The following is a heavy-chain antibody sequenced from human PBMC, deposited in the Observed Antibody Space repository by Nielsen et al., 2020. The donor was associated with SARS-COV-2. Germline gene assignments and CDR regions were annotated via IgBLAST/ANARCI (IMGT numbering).Heavy chain of an antibody. Sequence: GEPLKISCAASGFTFSSYSMNWVRQAPGKGLEWVSSISSSSSYIYYAGSVKGRFTISRDSAKNSLYLQMNSLRAEDTAVYYCAKDREHFDFWSSYPGNWFDPWGQGSLVTVSS. CDR1: GFTFSSYS. D-gene: IGHD3-3*01. J-gene: IGHJ5*02. CDR2: ISSSSSYI. CDR3: AKDREHFDFWSSYPGNWFDP. V-gene: IGHV3-21*01.